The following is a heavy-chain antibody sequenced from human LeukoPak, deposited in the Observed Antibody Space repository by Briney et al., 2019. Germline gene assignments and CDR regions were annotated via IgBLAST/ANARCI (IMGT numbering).Heavy chain of an antibody. CDR2: ISSSSSYI. CDR1: GFTFSSYS. CDR3: ARDKWLTTTHYFDY. V-gene: IGHV3-21*01. J-gene: IGHJ4*02. D-gene: IGHD4-11*01. Sequence: GGSLRLSCAGSGFTFSSYSMNWVRQAPGKGLEWVSSISSSSSYIYYADSVKGRFTVSRDNAKNSVYLQMNSLRAEDTAVYYCARDKWLTTTHYFDYWGQGTLVTVSS.